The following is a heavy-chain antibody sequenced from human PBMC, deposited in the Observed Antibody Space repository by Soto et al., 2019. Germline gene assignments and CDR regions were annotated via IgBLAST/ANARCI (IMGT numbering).Heavy chain of an antibody. CDR1: GFTFRKFW. D-gene: IGHD2-8*01. CDR2: ISSDGTTT. V-gene: IGHV3-74*01. CDR3: AIQDCTNDVCLEAAVTVGGALES. J-gene: IGHJ1*01. Sequence: EVQLVQSGGGLAQPGKSLRLSCAASGFTFRKFWMHWVRQVPGKGPVWVSYISSDGTTTDSADSVKGRFTISRDNAKDTLYLQMDSLRAEDTAVYYCAIQDCTNDVCLEAAVTVGGALESWGQGTLFTVSS.